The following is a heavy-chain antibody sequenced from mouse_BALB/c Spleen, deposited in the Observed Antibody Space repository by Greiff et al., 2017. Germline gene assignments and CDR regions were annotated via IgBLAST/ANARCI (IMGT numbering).Heavy chain of an antibody. CDR3: ARQGEITFFDY. Sequence: EVNLVESGGGLVKPGGSLKLSCAASGFAFSSYDMSWVRQTPEKRLEWVAYISSGGGSTYYPDTVKGRFTISRDNAKNTLYLQMSSLKSEDTAMYYCARQGEITFFDYWGQGTTLTVSS. V-gene: IGHV5-12-1*01. CDR2: ISSGGGST. CDR1: GFAFSSYD. D-gene: IGHD2-4*01. J-gene: IGHJ2*01.